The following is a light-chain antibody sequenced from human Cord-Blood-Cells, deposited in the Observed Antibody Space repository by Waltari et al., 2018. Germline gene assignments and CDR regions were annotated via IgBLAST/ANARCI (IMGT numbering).Light chain of an antibody. CDR3: QQSYSTLYS. J-gene: IGKJ2*03. CDR1: QSISNY. CDR2: AAS. V-gene: IGKV1-39*01. Sequence: DIQMTQSPSSLSASVGDRVTITCRASQSISNYLNWYQQKPGKAPKLLIYAASSLQSGVPSRFSGSGSGTDFTLTISSLQPEDFAIYYCQQSYSTLYSFGQGTKLEIK.